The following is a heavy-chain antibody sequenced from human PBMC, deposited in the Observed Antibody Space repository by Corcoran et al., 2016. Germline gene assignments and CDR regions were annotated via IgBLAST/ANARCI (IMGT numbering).Heavy chain of an antibody. V-gene: IGHV3-15*01. CDR1: GFTFSNAW. CDR3: VKEGHGFGYHSFDI. Sequence: EVQLVESGGGLVKPGGSLRLSCAASGFTFSNAWMSWVRQAPGKGLEWVGRIKSKTDGGTTAYAAPVKGRFTISRDDSKTTLYLQMNSLKTEDTAVYYWVKEGHGFGYHSFDIWGQGTMVTVSS. CDR2: IKSKTDGGTT. D-gene: IGHD5-18*01. J-gene: IGHJ3*02.